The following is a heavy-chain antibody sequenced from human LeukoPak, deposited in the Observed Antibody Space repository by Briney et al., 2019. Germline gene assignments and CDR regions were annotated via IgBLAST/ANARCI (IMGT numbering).Heavy chain of an antibody. Sequence: AASVKVSCKASGYTFTGYYMHWVRQAPGQGLEWMGWINPNSGGTNYAQKFQVRVTMTRDTSISTAYMELSRLRSDDTAAYYCSRDAGAYDTNWFDPWGQGTLVTVSS. CDR3: SRDAGAYDTNWFDP. V-gene: IGHV1-2*02. CDR2: INPNSGGT. D-gene: IGHD3-22*01. J-gene: IGHJ5*02. CDR1: GYTFTGYY.